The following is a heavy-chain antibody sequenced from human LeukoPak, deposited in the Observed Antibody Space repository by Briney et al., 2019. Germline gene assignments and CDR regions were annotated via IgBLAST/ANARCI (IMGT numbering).Heavy chain of an antibody. CDR1: GFTFSSYA. J-gene: IGHJ4*02. V-gene: IGHV3-23*01. CDR2: ISPSGDRT. Sequence: PGGSLRLSCAASGFTFSSYAMSWVRQAPGKGLEWVSFISPSGDRTSNADSVEGRITISRDNTRNTLYLQMNSLRDEDTGVYYCAIMHGYYDGSGFWVQWGQGTLVTVSS. D-gene: IGHD3-22*01. CDR3: AIMHGYYDGSGFWVQ.